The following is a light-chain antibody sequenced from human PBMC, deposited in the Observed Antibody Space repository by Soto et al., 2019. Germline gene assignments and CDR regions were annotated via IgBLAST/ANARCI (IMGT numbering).Light chain of an antibody. CDR1: TSNLGSNF. V-gene: IGLV1-47*01. CDR3: AAWDDSLSGVV. J-gene: IGLJ3*02. Sequence: QSVLTQPPSASGTPGQRVTISCSGSTSNLGSNFIYWYQQLPGVAPKLLISRNNQRPSGVPDRFSGSKSGTSASLAISGLRSEDEADYHCAAWDDSLSGVVFGGGTKLTVL. CDR2: RNN.